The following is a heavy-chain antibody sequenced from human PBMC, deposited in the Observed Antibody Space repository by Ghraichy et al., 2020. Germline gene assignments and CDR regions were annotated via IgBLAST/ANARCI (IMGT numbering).Heavy chain of an antibody. V-gene: IGHV4-39*01. J-gene: IGHJ4*02. D-gene: IGHD7-27*01. CDR1: GGSISSSSYY. CDR2: IYYSGST. CDR3: ARHSLGKGSNYFDY. Sequence: SETLSLTCTVSGGSISSSSYYWGWIRQPPGKGLEWIGSIYYSGSTYYNPSLKSRVTISVDTSKNQFSLKLSSVTAADTAVYYCARHSLGKGSNYFDYWGQGTLVTVSS.